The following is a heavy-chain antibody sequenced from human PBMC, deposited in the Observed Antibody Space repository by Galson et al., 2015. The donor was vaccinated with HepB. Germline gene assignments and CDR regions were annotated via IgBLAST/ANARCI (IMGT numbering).Heavy chain of an antibody. CDR1: GYTFTSHA. V-gene: IGHV1-3*01. D-gene: IGHD3-22*01. J-gene: IGHJ4*02. Sequence: CKASGYTFTSHAMHWVRQAPGQRLEWMEWITAATGNTKYSQKFQGKVTITRDTSARTAYMELSSLRSEDTAVYYCARDSAGITMIYWGQGTLVTVSS. CDR3: ARDSAGITMIY. CDR2: ITAATGNT.